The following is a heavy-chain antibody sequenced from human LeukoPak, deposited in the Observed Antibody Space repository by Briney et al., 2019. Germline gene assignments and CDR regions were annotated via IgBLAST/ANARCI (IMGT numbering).Heavy chain of an antibody. CDR3: ARVSRYSYGSFDP. CDR1: VGSISSSY. V-gene: IGHV4-59*01. CDR2: NYYSGNT. Sequence: PSETLSLTFTVPVGSISSSYWSWIRQPPGKGLEYNRYNYYSGNTNYNPSLKSRVTISVDTSKSQFSMKLSSVSDADTAVYYCARVSRYSYGSFDPWGQGTLVTVSS. D-gene: IGHD5-18*01. J-gene: IGHJ5*02.